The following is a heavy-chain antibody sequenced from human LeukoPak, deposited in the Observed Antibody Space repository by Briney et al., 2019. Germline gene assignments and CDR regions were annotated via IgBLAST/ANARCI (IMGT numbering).Heavy chain of an antibody. CDR1: GGTFSSYA. D-gene: IGHD6-19*01. CDR3: AREGGIAVAGYWFDP. J-gene: IGHJ5*02. Sequence: SVTVSCKASGGTFSSYAISWVRQAPGQGLEWMGGIIPIFGTANYAQKFQGRVTITADESTSTAYMELSSLRSEDTAVYYCAREGGIAVAGYWFDPWGQGTLVTVSS. V-gene: IGHV1-69*13. CDR2: IIPIFGTA.